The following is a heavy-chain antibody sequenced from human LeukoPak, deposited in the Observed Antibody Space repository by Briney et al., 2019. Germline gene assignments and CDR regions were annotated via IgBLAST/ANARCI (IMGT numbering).Heavy chain of an antibody. V-gene: IGHV1-2*02. D-gene: IGHD2-2*01. Sequence: ASVKVSCKASGYTFTCYYMHWVRQAPGQGLEWMGWINPNSGGTNYAQKFQGRVTMTRDTSISTAYMELSRLRSDDTAVYYCARDHLGYCSSTSCYRDAFDIWGQGTMVTVSS. CDR2: INPNSGGT. CDR1: GYTFTCYY. J-gene: IGHJ3*02. CDR3: ARDHLGYCSSTSCYRDAFDI.